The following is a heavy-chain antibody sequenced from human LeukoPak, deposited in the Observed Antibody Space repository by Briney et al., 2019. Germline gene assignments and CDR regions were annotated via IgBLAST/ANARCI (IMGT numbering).Heavy chain of an antibody. CDR1: VDSISSASYY. V-gene: IGHV4-39*01. Sequence: SETLSLTWSVSVDSISSASYYWGWIRQPPGKGLGWIGSIYYAGSTYYNPSLKSRVTMSVDASKTQFSLKLSSVTAADTAVYYCARQLSRSSWYYFDHWGQGTLVTVSS. CDR3: ARQLSRSSWYYFDH. J-gene: IGHJ4*02. CDR2: IYYAGST. D-gene: IGHD6-13*01.